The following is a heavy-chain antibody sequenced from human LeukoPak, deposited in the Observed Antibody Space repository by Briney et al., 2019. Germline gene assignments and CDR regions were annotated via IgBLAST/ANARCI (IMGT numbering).Heavy chain of an antibody. CDR3: ARDNSLQDMAWWFDP. Sequence: ASVKDSCRSSGYTFTRHYLHWVRQAPGQGLEWVGLINPTGTSSWSAQTFQGRVTLTRDMSTSTDYMELSSLRSEDTAVYYCARDNSLQDMAWWFDPCGQGTLVIVSS. J-gene: IGHJ5*02. CDR2: INPTGTSS. V-gene: IGHV1-46*01. D-gene: IGHD5-24*01. CDR1: GYTFTRHY.